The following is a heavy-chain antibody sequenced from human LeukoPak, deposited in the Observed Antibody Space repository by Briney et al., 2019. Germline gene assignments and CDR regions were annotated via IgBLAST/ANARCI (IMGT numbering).Heavy chain of an antibody. D-gene: IGHD1-1*01. J-gene: IGHJ4*02. CDR1: GYTFSTYG. CDR2: ISAHSGNT. V-gene: IGHV1-18*01. CDR3: ARDLSSGGWTLEFDY. Sequence: ASVKVSCKTSGYTFSTYGITWVRQAPGQGFKWMGWISAHSGNTNYAENFQGRISLTTDTSATTAYMELRSLTSDDTAVYYCARDLSSGGWTLEFDYWGQGSLVTVAS.